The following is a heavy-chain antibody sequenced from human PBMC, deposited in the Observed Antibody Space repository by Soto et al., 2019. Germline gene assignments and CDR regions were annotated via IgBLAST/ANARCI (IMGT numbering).Heavy chain of an antibody. V-gene: IGHV4-59*01. CDR1: GGSISSYY. CDR3: ARGPARFTMVRGVPYYMDV. CDR2: IYYSGST. J-gene: IGHJ6*03. Sequence: PSETLSLTCTVSGGSISSYYWSWIRQPPGKGLEWIGYIYYSGSTNYNPSLKSRVTISVDTSKNQFSLKLSSVTAADTAVYYCARGPARFTMVRGVPYYMDVWGKGTTVTVYS. D-gene: IGHD3-10*01.